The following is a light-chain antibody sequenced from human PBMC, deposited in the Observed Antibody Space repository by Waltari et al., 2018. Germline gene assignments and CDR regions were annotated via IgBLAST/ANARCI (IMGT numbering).Light chain of an antibody. CDR2: DVT. CDR3: NSFTSSTWV. V-gene: IGLV2-14*01. CDR1: SSDVGDSNF. Sequence: QSALTQPASVSGSPGQSLTISCTGSSSDVGDSNFVPWYQQQPGKAPKLIIYDVTKRPSGVADRCSGSKSGNTASLTLSGLQAEDEADYYCNSFTSSTWVFGGGTKLTVL. J-gene: IGLJ3*02.